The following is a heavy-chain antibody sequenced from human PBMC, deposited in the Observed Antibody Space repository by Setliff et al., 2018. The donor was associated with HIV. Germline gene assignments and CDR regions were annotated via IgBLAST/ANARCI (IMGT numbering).Heavy chain of an antibody. CDR3: AREGDGIDY. V-gene: IGHV4-61*09. Sequence: PSETLSLTCTVSGDSITSGTYYWSWIRQPAGMRLEWIGHISTSGTTNYNPSLKSRVTISADTSKSQISLKLTSVTAADTATYYCAREGDGIDYWGQGTLVTVSS. J-gene: IGHJ4*02. CDR1: GDSITSGTYY. D-gene: IGHD2-21*02. CDR2: ISTSGTT.